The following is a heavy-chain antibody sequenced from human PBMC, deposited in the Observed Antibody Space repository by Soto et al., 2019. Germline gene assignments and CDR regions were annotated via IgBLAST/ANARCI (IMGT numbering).Heavy chain of an antibody. CDR2: ISGSGGST. V-gene: IGHV3-23*01. CDR3: AKVRRGDYYGSGSYTFDY. Sequence: GGSLRLSCAASGFTFSSYAMSWVRQAPGKGLEWVSAISGSGGSTYYADSVKGRFTISRDNSKNTLYLQMNSLRAEDTAVYYCAKVRRGDYYGSGSYTFDYWGQGTLVTVSS. D-gene: IGHD3-10*01. J-gene: IGHJ4*02. CDR1: GFTFSSYA.